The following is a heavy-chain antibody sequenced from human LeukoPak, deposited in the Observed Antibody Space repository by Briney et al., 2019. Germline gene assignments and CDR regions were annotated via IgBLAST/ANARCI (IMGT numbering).Heavy chain of an antibody. Sequence: PGGSLRLSCAASGFTLSSYGIHCVRQAPGNGLGWVTFIGYDGRNKYYADSVKGRFTISRDNSKNTLYLHRNSLKAEDTAVYYCAKDNAYYYADYWGQGTLVTVSS. V-gene: IGHV3-30*02. D-gene: IGHD3-10*01. CDR3: AKDNAYYYADY. CDR1: GFTLSSYG. CDR2: IGYDGRNK. J-gene: IGHJ4*02.